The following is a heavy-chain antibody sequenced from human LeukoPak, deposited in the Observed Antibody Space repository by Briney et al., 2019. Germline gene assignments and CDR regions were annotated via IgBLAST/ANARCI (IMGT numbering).Heavy chain of an antibody. D-gene: IGHD3-10*01. Sequence: GASVKVSCKASGYTFTSYDINWVRQATGQGLEWMGWMNPNSGNTGYAQKFQGRVTMTRNTSISTAYMELSSLRSEDTAVYYCARGYYGSGSSFYYYYYMDVWGKGTTVTISS. CDR2: MNPNSGNT. J-gene: IGHJ6*03. V-gene: IGHV1-8*01. CDR3: ARGYYGSGSSFYYYYYMDV. CDR1: GYTFTSYD.